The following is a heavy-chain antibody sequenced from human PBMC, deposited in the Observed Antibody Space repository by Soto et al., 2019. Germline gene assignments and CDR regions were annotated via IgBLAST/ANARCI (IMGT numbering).Heavy chain of an antibody. CDR2: IYHTGST. CDR3: GRESGETWDYEAS. J-gene: IGHJ5*02. CDR1: GGSISNYY. D-gene: IGHD1-7*01. V-gene: IGHV4-59*12. Sequence: PSETLSLTCTVSGGSISNYYWTWIRQPPGKGLEWIGYIYHTGSTNYNPSLNSRVTISLDTSKHQFSLKLTSVTAADSAVYHCGRESGETWDYEASWGQGTPVTVSS.